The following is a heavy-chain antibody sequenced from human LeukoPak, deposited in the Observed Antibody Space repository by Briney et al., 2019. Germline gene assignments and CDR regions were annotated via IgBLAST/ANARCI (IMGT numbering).Heavy chain of an antibody. V-gene: IGHV1-69*06. CDR3: ARGFGVRGFSTAMAHFIY. J-gene: IGHJ4*02. D-gene: IGHD5-18*01. CDR1: GGTFSSYA. CDR2: IIPIFGTA. Sequence: ASVKVSCKASGGTFSSYAISWGRQAPGQGLEGMGGIIPIFGTANYAQKFQGRVPITADKSTSTAYMELSSLRSEDKAVYYCARGFGVRGFSTAMAHFIYWGQGTLVTVSS.